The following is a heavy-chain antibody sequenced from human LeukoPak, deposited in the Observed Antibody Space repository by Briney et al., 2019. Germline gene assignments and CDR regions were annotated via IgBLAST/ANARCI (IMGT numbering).Heavy chain of an antibody. CDR3: ARLLEAVATTEKDRYYYYYMDV. CDR1: GGSISSYY. V-gene: IGHV4-59*01. J-gene: IGHJ6*03. D-gene: IGHD5-12*01. Sequence: SETLSLTCTVSGGSISSYYWSWIRQPPGKGLEWIGYIYYSGGTNYNPSLKSRVTISVDTSKNQFSLKLSSVTAADTAVYYCARLLEAVATTEKDRYYYYYMDVWGKGTTVTVSS. CDR2: IYYSGGT.